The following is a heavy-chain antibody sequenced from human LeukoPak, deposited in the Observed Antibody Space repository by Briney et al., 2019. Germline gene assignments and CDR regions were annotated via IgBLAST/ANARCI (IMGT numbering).Heavy chain of an antibody. D-gene: IGHD3-10*01. CDR2: IYYSGST. CDR1: GGSISSYY. Sequence: PSETLSLTCTVSGGSISSYYWSWIRQPPGKGLEWIGYIYYSGSTNYNPSLKSRVTISVDTSKNQFSLKLSSVTAADTAVYYCAREEVVRGVSLGYFDYWGQGTLVTVSS. CDR3: AREEVVRGVSLGYFDY. J-gene: IGHJ4*02. V-gene: IGHV4-59*01.